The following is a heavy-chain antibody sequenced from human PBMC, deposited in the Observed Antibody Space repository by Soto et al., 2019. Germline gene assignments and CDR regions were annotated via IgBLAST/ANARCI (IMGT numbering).Heavy chain of an antibody. J-gene: IGHJ5*02. D-gene: IGHD3-3*01. Sequence: GASVKVSCKASGYTFTSYAMHWVRQAPGQRLEWMGWINAGNGNTKYSQKFQGRVTITRDTSASTAYMELSSLRSEDTAVYYCARGNYDFWSCYYRDNWFDPWGQGTLVTVPS. V-gene: IGHV1-3*01. CDR3: ARGNYDFWSCYYRDNWFDP. CDR2: INAGNGNT. CDR1: GYTFTSYA.